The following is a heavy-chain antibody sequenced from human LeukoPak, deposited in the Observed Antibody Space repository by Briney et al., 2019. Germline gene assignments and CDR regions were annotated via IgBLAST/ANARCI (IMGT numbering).Heavy chain of an antibody. D-gene: IGHD6-19*01. CDR2: IGSSDSTI. V-gene: IGHV3-11*04. Sequence: GGSLRLSCAASGFTFSDYYMSWIRQAPGKGLEWVSYIGSSDSTIYYADSVKGRFTISRDNAKNSVYLQMSSLRAEDTAVYYCARHRPYSSGWTLGHWGQGTLVTVSS. CDR3: ARHRPYSSGWTLGH. J-gene: IGHJ4*02. CDR1: GFTFSDYY.